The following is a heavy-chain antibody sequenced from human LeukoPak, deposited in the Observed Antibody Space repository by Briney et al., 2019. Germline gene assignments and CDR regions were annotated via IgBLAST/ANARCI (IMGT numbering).Heavy chain of an antibody. CDR3: AHLVWEYVGGLDV. CDR1: GFTFSSYS. J-gene: IGHJ6*02. V-gene: IGHV3-53*01. Sequence: PGGSLRLSCAASGFTFSSYSMNWVRQAPGKGLEWVSGIYTNGNTRYADSVRGRFTISRDNSKNTLYLQMHSLRVDDTAVYYCAHLVWEYVGGLDVWGQGTTVTVPS. CDR2: IYTNGNT. D-gene: IGHD3/OR15-3a*01.